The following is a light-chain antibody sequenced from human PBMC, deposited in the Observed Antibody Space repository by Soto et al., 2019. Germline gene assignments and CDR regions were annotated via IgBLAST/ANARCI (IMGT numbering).Light chain of an antibody. CDR3: MQALQAPFT. Sequence: EIVMTQSPLSLPVTPGEPASISCKSSQSLLHSNGYNYLDWYLQKPGQSPQLLIYGGSNRASGVPDRFSGSGSGTDFTLKISSVEAEDVAVYYCMQALQAPFTFSPGTKVDIK. CDR2: GGS. CDR1: QSLLHSNGYNY. J-gene: IGKJ3*01. V-gene: IGKV2-28*01.